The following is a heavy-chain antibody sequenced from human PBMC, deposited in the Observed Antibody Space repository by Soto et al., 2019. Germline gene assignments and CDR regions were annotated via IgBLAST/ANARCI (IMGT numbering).Heavy chain of an antibody. CDR1: GFTFSDHF. Sequence: GGSLRLSCAASGFTFSDHFIHWVRQAPGKGLEWVGRIRNKAHSYTTTYAASAKDRFTISRDDSKKSVYLQMNSLKSEDTAVYYCGRGLYGDYALDGWGQGTLVTVSS. D-gene: IGHD4-17*01. J-gene: IGHJ4*02. CDR3: GRGLYGDYALDG. V-gene: IGHV3-72*01. CDR2: IRNKAHSYTT.